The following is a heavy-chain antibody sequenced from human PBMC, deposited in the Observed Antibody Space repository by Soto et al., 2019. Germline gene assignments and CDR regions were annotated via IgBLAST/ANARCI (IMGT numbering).Heavy chain of an antibody. J-gene: IGHJ4*02. D-gene: IGHD1-26*01. CDR2: ISYDGSNK. CDR3: AKDDQGGVGAVDY. V-gene: IGHV3-30*18. CDR1: GFTFSSYG. Sequence: QVQLVESGGGVVQPGRSLRLSCAASGFTFSSYGMHWVRQAPGKGLEWVAVISYDGSNKYYADSVKGRFTISRDNSKNTLYLQMNSLRAEDTAVHYCAKDDQGGVGAVDYWGQGTLVTVSS.